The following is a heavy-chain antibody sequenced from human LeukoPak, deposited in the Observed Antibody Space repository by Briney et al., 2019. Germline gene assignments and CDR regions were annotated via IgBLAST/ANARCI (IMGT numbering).Heavy chain of an antibody. V-gene: IGHV3-15*01. D-gene: IGHD2-21*02. CDR3: ARVQGYCGGDCYPFDY. CDR2: IKDNGAGGTT. J-gene: IGHJ4*02. CDR1: GFTFSHAW. Sequence: GGSLRLSCGGSGFTFSHAWMSWVRQAPGKGLEWVCRIKDNGAGGTTDYAAPVKGRFTISRDDSKNTLYLQMNSLKTEDTAVYYCARVQGYCGGDCYPFDYWGQGTLVTVSS.